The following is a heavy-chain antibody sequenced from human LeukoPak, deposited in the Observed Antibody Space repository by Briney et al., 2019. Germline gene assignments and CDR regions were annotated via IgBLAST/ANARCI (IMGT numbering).Heavy chain of an antibody. CDR2: VYYGGST. V-gene: IGHV4-59*01. CDR1: GASINDFY. Sequence: SETLSLTCAVSGASINDFYWTWIRQPPGKGLEWIGYVYYGGSTNYNPSLKSRVSMSVDTSKNQFSLTLTSVTVADTAFYYCARSYDGDYVNYWGQGTLVTVSS. D-gene: IGHD4-17*01. CDR3: ARSYDGDYVNY. J-gene: IGHJ4*02.